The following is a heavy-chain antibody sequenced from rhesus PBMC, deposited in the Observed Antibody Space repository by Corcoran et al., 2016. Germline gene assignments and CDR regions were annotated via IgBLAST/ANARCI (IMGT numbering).Heavy chain of an antibody. CDR1: GGSISDNYY. J-gene: IGHJ4*01. V-gene: IGHV4S9*01. Sequence: QVQLQESGPGLVKPSETLSLTCAVSGGSISDNYYWNWIRQPPGKGLEWIGNVYGSRRSPYYNPSLTSRVTISKDPSKNQFSRKLSSMTAADTAVYYCARGANWNYGYWGQGVLVTVSS. CDR2: VYGSRRSP. CDR3: ARGANWNYGY. D-gene: IGHD1-26*01.